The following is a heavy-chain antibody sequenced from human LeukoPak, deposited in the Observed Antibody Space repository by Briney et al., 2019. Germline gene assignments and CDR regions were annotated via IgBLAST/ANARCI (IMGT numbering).Heavy chain of an antibody. CDR2: ISSNGGDT. D-gene: IGHD6-19*01. Sequence: GGSLSLSCAASGFTFSSYAMHWVRQAPGKGLEYVSAISSNGGDTYYANSVKGGFTISRDNSKNTLYLQMGSLRAEDMAVYYCARERGSSGWTFDYWGQGTLVTVSS. J-gene: IGHJ4*02. V-gene: IGHV3-64*01. CDR3: ARERGSSGWTFDY. CDR1: GFTFSSYA.